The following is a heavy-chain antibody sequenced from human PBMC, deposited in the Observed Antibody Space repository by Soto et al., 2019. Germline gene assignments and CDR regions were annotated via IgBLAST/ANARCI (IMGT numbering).Heavy chain of an antibody. D-gene: IGHD1-7*01. CDR2: ISGSGGST. Sequence: GGSLRLSCAASGFTFSSYAMSWVRQAPGKGLEWVSAISGSGGSTYYADSVKGRFTISRDNSKNTLYLQMNSLRAEDTAVYYCAFQYDPRLPELQHDYWGQGTLVTVSS. CDR3: AFQYDPRLPELQHDY. CDR1: GFTFSSYA. J-gene: IGHJ4*02. V-gene: IGHV3-23*01.